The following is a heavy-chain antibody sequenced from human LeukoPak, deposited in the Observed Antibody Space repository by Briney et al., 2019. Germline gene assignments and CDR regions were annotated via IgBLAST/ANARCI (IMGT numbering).Heavy chain of an antibody. J-gene: IGHJ4*02. CDR3: ARDSEWGLLRSDY. CDR2: IKQDGTEK. D-gene: IGHD1-26*01. V-gene: IGHV3-7*05. CDR1: GFTFSRYW. Sequence: SGGSLRLSCAASGFTFSRYWMTWVRQAPGEGLEWVANIKQDGTEKYYVDSVKGRFTISRDNAKNSLYLQMNSLRAEDTAVYYCARDSEWGLLRSDYWGQGTLVTVSS.